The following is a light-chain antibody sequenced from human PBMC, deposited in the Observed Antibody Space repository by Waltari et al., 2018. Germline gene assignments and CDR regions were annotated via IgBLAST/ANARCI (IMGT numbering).Light chain of an antibody. V-gene: IGLV2-23*02. CDR1: SSDVGSYNL. Sequence: QSALTQPASVSGSPGQSITISCTGTSSDVGSYNLVSWYQQHPGKAPNLMIYEVTKRPSVVSNRFSGSKSGNTASLTISGLQAEDEADYCCCSYAGSTTHVIFGGGTKLTVL. CDR2: EVT. CDR3: CSYAGSTTHVI. J-gene: IGLJ2*01.